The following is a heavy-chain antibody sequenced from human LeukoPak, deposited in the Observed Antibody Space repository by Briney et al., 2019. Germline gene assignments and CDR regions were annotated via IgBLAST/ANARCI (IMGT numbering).Heavy chain of an antibody. CDR2: IYYSGST. J-gene: IGHJ4*02. CDR1: GGSISSYY. CDR3: ARGLKN. Sequence: SETLSLTCTVSGGSISSYYWSWIRQPPGKGLEWIGYIYYSGSTNYNPSLKSRVTISVDTSKNQFSLKLSSVTAADTAVYYCARGLKNWGQGTLVTVSS. V-gene: IGHV4-59*12.